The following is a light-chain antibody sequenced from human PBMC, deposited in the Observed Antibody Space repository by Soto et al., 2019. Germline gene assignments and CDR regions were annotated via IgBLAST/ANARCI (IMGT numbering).Light chain of an antibody. V-gene: IGKV3-20*01. CDR1: QSVSSNY. CDR3: QHYDTRPTCT. CDR2: GAS. J-gene: IGKJ1*01. Sequence: EIVLTQSPGTLSLSPGERATLSCRASQSVSSNYLAWYQQKPGQAPRLLIYGASSRATGLPDRFSGSGSGKEFTLTSSLLHYEDVAVYYCQHYDTRPTCTFGQGTKVDIK.